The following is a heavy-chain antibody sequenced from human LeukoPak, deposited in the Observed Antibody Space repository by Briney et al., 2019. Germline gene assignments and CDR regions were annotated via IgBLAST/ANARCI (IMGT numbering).Heavy chain of an antibody. V-gene: IGHV3-11*01. CDR3: ARAGLGGHYIDY. D-gene: IGHD2-15*01. Sequence: GGSLRLSCAASGFTFSDYYMTWVRQAPGQGLEWISYVSGSDENKYYAGSVRGRFAISRDNAEKSLFLQMSNVRAEDTAVYYCARAGLGGHYIDYWGQGTLVTVSS. J-gene: IGHJ4*02. CDR2: VSGSDENK. CDR1: GFTFSDYY.